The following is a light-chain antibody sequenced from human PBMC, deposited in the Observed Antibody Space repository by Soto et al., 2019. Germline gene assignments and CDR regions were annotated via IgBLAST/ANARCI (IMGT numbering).Light chain of an antibody. J-gene: IGKJ4*01. V-gene: IGKV3-15*01. CDR3: QQYNNWPLT. CDR2: GAS. CDR1: HSVSRN. Sequence: ETVMTQSPATLSMSPGERITLSCRASHSVSRNLAWYQQRPGQTPRLLFYGASTRATGIPARFSASGSGTEFILTISSLQSEDFAVYYCQQYNNWPLTFGGGTKV.